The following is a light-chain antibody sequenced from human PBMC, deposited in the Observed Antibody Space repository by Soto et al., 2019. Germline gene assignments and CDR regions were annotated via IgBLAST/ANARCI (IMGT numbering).Light chain of an antibody. CDR1: QSVLYSSNNNTY. Sequence: DIVMTQSPDSLAVSLGERATINCKSSQSVLYSSNNNTYLAWYQQKPGQPPKLLIYWASTRESGVPDRFSGSGSGTDFPLTISSLQSEDVEVYYCQHYYSTPLPFGGGNTLEI. V-gene: IGKV4-1*01. CDR2: WAS. J-gene: IGKJ4*01. CDR3: QHYYSTPLP.